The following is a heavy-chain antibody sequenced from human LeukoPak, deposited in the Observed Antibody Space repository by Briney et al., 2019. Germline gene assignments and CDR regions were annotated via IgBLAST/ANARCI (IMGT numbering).Heavy chain of an antibody. CDR1: GGSISSYY. CDR2: IHYSGST. J-gene: IGHJ4*02. V-gene: IGHV4-59*01. D-gene: IGHD3-22*01. CDR3: ARRDSTGYYQY. Sequence: SEILSLTCTVSGGSISSYYWSWFRQPPGKGLEWIGYIHYSGSTNYNASLKSRVSISVDTSKNQLSLKLSSVAAADTAVYYCARRDSTGYYQYWGQGTLVTVSS.